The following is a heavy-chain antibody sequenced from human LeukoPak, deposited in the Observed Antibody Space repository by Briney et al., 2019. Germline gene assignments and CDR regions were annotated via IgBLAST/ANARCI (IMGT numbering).Heavy chain of an antibody. D-gene: IGHD3-3*01. CDR3: ARATVFGAFNPLGY. V-gene: IGHV3-21*01. J-gene: IGHJ4*02. Sequence: PGGSLRLSCAASGFTSSSYSMNWVRQAPGKGLEWVSSINNIASHIYYADSVRGRFTISRDNAKNSVSLQMNNLRAEDTAVYYCARATVFGAFNPLGYWGQGTPVTVSS. CDR2: INNIASHI. CDR1: GFTSSSYS.